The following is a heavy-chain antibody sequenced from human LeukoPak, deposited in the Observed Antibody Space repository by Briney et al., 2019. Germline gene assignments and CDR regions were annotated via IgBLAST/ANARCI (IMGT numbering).Heavy chain of an antibody. CDR1: GGTFSSYA. CDR3: ARAAFAYGGTIDY. J-gene: IGHJ4*02. CDR2: TIPILGIA. Sequence: SVKVSCKASGGTFSSYAISWVRQAPGQGLEWMGRTIPILGIANYAQKFQGRVTITADKSTSTAYMELSSLRSEDTAVYYCARAAFAYGGTIDYWGQGTLVTVSS. D-gene: IGHD4-23*01. V-gene: IGHV1-69*04.